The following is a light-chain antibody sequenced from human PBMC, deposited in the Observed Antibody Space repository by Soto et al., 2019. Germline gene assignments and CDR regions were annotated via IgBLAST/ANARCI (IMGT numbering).Light chain of an antibody. Sequence: QSVLTQPASVSGSPGQSITISCTGTSSDVGNYNLVSWYQQHPGKAPILMIYEGSKRPSGVSNRFSGSKSGNTASLTISGLQAEDEADYYCCSYAGSSIHVVFGGGTKLTVL. CDR1: SSDVGNYNL. CDR3: CSYAGSSIHVV. J-gene: IGLJ2*01. CDR2: EGS. V-gene: IGLV2-23*01.